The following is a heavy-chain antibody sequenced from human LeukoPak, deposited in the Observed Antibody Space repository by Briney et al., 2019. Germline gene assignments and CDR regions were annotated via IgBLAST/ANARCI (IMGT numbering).Heavy chain of an antibody. CDR2: IYYSGST. Sequence: SETLSLTCTVSGGSISSYYWSWIRQPPGKGLEWIGYIYYSGSTNYNPSLKSRVTISVDTSKNQFSLKLSSVTAADTAVYYCAGEIAAAGTWYFDYWGQGTLVTVSS. V-gene: IGHV4-59*01. D-gene: IGHD6-13*01. J-gene: IGHJ4*02. CDR1: GGSISSYY. CDR3: AGEIAAAGTWYFDY.